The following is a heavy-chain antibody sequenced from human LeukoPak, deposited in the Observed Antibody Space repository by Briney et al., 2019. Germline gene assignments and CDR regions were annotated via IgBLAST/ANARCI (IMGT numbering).Heavy chain of an antibody. D-gene: IGHD3-22*01. CDR1: GYTFTSYD. Sequence: ASVKVSCKASGYTFTSYDINWVRRATGQGLEWMGWMNPNSGNTGYAQKFQGRVTMTRNTSISTAYMELSSLRSEDTAVYYCARGAYYYDSSGFKFDYWGQGTLVTVSS. CDR2: MNPNSGNT. V-gene: IGHV1-8*01. J-gene: IGHJ4*02. CDR3: ARGAYYYDSSGFKFDY.